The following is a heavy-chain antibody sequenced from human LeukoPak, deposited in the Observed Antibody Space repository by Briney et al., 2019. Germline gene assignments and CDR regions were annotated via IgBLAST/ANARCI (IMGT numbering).Heavy chain of an antibody. J-gene: IGHJ4*02. D-gene: IGHD5-18*01. CDR1: GGSISSGGYS. CDR2: ISYSGST. V-gene: IGHV4-31*11. Sequence: KPSQTLSLTCAVSGGSISSGGYSWSWIRQPPGKGLEWIGYISYSGSTYYNPSLKSRLTISVDTSKNQFSLKLSSVTAADTAVYYCARAHGGYSYGNFDYWGQGTLVTVSS. CDR3: ARAHGGYSYGNFDY.